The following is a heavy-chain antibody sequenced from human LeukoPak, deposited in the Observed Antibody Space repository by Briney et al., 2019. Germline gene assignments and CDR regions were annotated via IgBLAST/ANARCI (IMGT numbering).Heavy chain of an antibody. CDR1: GASISSYY. Sequence: SETLSLTCSVSGASISSYYWSWVRQPAGKGLEWIGRIYISGTTKHNPSLKSRCTMSVDTSKNQFSLRLTSVTAADTAVYFCARDDVPCRGTYTPFDVWGQGTLVTVSS. J-gene: IGHJ4*02. CDR2: IYISGTT. CDR3: ARDDVPCRGTYTPFDV. D-gene: IGHD3-10*02. V-gene: IGHV4-4*07.